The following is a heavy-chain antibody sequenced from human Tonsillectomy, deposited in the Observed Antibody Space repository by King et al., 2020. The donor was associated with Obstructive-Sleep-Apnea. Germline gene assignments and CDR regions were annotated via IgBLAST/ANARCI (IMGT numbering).Heavy chain of an antibody. V-gene: IGHV4-39*07. CDR1: GGSISSSSYY. J-gene: IGHJ4*02. CDR3: ARESSGFDY. D-gene: IGHD6-19*01. Sequence: QLQESGPGLVKPSETLSLTCTVSGGSISSSSYYWGWIRQPPGTGLEGIGSIYFSGSTYYNPSLKSRFTISVDTPKNQFSLKLSSVTAADTAVYYCARESSGFDYWGQGTLVTVSS. CDR2: IYFSGST.